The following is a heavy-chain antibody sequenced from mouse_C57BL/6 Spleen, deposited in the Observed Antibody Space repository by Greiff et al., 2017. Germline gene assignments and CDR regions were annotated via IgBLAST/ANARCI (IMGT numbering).Heavy chain of an antibody. CDR2: ISSGGDYI. J-gene: IGHJ3*01. V-gene: IGHV5-9-1*02. CDR3: TSEHDCGWGWFAY. CDR1: GFTFSSYA. Sequence: EVQVVESGEGLVKPGGSLKLSCAASGFTFSSYAMSWVRQTPEKRLEWVAYISSGGDYIYYADTVKGRFTIARDNARNTLYLQMSSLKSDDTAMYYCTSEHDCGWGWFAYWGQGTLVTVSA. D-gene: IGHD2-4*01.